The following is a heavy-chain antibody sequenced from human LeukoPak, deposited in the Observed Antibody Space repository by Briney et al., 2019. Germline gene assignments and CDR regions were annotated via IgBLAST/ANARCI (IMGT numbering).Heavy chain of an antibody. Sequence: PGGSLRLSCAASGFTVSSNYMSWVRQAPGKGLEWVAVIWHDGSNKYYADSVKGRFTISRDNSKNTLYLQMNSLRAEDTAVYYCARGQYCSGGSCYYYGMDVWGQGTTVTVSS. CDR2: IWHDGSNK. D-gene: IGHD2-15*01. CDR1: GFTVSSNY. J-gene: IGHJ6*02. CDR3: ARGQYCSGGSCYYYGMDV. V-gene: IGHV3-33*08.